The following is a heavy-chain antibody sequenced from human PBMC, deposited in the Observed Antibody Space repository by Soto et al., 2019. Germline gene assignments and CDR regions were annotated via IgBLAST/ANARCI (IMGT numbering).Heavy chain of an antibody. CDR2: MYSGGGT. J-gene: IGHJ6*02. Sequence: EVHLVESGGGLIQPGGSLRLSCAASGFTVGNNYMNWVRQAPGKGLEWVSLMYSGGGTYYADSVKGRFTMSRDSSKNTLYLQLNSLRAEDTAMYYCTTSPSVGFWGQGTTVTVSS. CDR3: TTSPSVGF. D-gene: IGHD5-12*01. V-gene: IGHV3-53*01. CDR1: GFTVGNNY.